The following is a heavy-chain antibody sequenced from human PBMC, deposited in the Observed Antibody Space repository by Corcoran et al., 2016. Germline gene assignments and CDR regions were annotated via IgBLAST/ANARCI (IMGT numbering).Heavy chain of an antibody. CDR1: VGSFSGYY. J-gene: IGHJ6*02. V-gene: IGHV4-34*01. CDR3: AGNLEWRYYYYGMDV. D-gene: IGHD3-3*01. Sequence: QVQLQQWGGGLLKPSETLSLSCAVYVGSFSGYYWSWIRQPPGTGLVWIGEINHSGSTNYNPSLKSRVTISIDESKNQFSLKLSTVTAADTAVYYCAGNLEWRYYYYGMDVWGQGTTVTVSS. CDR2: INHSGST.